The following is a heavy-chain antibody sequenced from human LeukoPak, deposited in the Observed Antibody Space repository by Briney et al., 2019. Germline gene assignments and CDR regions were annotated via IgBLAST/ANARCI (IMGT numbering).Heavy chain of an antibody. J-gene: IGHJ4*02. CDR1: GFTFSSYW. D-gene: IGHD1-26*01. CDR2: INTDGSTT. Sequence: GGSLRLSCAASGFTFSSYWMHWVRRAPGKGLVWVSRINTDGSTTNYADSVKGRFTISRDNAENTLFLQMNSLRAEDTAVYYCARGVGALGVWGQGTLVTVSS. CDR3: ARGVGALGV. V-gene: IGHV3-74*01.